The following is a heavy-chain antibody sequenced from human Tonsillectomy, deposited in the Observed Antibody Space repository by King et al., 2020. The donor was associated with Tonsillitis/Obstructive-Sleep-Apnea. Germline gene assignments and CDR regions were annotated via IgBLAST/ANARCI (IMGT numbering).Heavy chain of an antibody. V-gene: IGHV3-30*04. Sequence: VQLVESGGGVVQPGRSLRLSCAASEFTFSSYAMHWVRQAPGKGLEWVAFISYDGSDKFYADSVKGRFTISRDNSKNTLYLQMNSLRTEDTAVYYCGGEGGGVDGAFNIWGQGTMVTVSS. D-gene: IGHD5-12*01. CDR3: GGEGGGVDGAFNI. J-gene: IGHJ3*02. CDR2: ISYDGSDK. CDR1: EFTFSSYA.